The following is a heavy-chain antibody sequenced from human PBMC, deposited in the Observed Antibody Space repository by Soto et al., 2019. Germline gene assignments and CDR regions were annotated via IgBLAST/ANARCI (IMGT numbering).Heavy chain of an antibody. CDR3: ARGSCGSCYDY. CDR1: GYTFTSYY. CDR2: IIPILGIA. Sequence: SVKVSCKASGYTFTSYYMHWVRQAPGQGLEWMGRIIPILGIANYAQKFQGRVTITADKSTSTAYMELSSLRSEDTAVYYCARGSCGSCYDYWGQGTLVTVSS. V-gene: IGHV1-69*04. D-gene: IGHD2-15*01. J-gene: IGHJ4*02.